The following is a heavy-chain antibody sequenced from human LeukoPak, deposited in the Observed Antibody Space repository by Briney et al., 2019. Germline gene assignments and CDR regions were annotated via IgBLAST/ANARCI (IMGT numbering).Heavy chain of an antibody. CDR1: GFTFSSYS. CDR2: ITSSSSII. Sequence: GGSLRLSCAASGFTFSSYSMNWVRQAPGKGLEWVSYITSSSSIIYYGDSVKGRFTVSRDNAKNSLYLQMNSLRAEDTAVYYCARVGLWHYPVDSWGQGTLVTVSS. D-gene: IGHD1-7*01. V-gene: IGHV3-48*01. J-gene: IGHJ4*02. CDR3: ARVGLWHYPVDS.